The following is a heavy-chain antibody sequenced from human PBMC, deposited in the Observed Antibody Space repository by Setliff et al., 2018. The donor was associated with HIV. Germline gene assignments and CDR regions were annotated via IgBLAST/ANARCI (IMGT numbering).Heavy chain of an antibody. CDR2: IDWDADK. CDR3: AREIAAPQGFDY. J-gene: IGHJ4*02. Sequence: SGPTLVNPTQTLTLTCTFSGFSLSTSGMRVSWIRQPPRKALEWLARIDWDADKFYTTSLKTRLTISKDTSKNQVVLTMTNMDPVDTATYYCAREIAAPQGFDYWGQGTLVTVSS. V-gene: IGHV2-70*04. D-gene: IGHD6-25*01. CDR1: GFSLSTSGMR.